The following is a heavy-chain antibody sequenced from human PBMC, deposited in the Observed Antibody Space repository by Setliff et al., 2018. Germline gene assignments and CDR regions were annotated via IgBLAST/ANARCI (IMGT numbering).Heavy chain of an antibody. CDR1: GYPFIGYF. Sequence: ASVKVSCKASGYPFIGYFMHWVRQAPGQGLEWMGWINPKTGDTLYAQKFQGRVTMTASTPLSTAYMELTGLTSEDTAVYFCARGNRDGYIPFEHWGQGTRVTVSS. D-gene: IGHD5-12*01. V-gene: IGHV1-8*02. CDR3: ARGNRDGYIPFEH. CDR2: INPKTGDT. J-gene: IGHJ4*02.